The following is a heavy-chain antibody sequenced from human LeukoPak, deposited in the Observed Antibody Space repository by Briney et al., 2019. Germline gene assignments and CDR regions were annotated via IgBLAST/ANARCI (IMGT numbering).Heavy chain of an antibody. V-gene: IGHV4-31*03. D-gene: IGHD5-12*01. J-gene: IGHJ5*02. CDR2: IYYSGST. CDR1: GGSISSGGYY. Sequence: SQTLSLTCTVSGGSISSGGYYWSWIRQHPGKGLEWIGYIYYSGSTYYNPSLKSRVTISVDTSKNQFSLKLSSVTAADTAVYYCARDRGYRDSNWFDPWGQGTLVTVSS. CDR3: ARDRGYRDSNWFDP.